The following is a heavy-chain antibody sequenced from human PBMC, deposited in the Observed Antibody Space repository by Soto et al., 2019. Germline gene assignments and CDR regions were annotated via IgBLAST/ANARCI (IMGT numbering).Heavy chain of an antibody. D-gene: IGHD1-1*01. V-gene: IGHV4-39*07. CDR2: MFYGVST. Sequence: SETLSLTCTVSGSSINSSGYYWGWIRQPPWKGLEWIGSMFYGVSTYYNPSLKSRVTVSVDTSKNQFSLKLSSVTAADMAVYYCAAQRGTHYYYYGMDVWGQGTTVNVSS. CDR3: AAQRGTHYYYYGMDV. CDR1: GSSINSSGYY. J-gene: IGHJ6*02.